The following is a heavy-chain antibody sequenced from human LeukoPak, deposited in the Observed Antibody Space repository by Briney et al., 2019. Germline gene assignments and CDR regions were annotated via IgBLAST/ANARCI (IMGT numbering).Heavy chain of an antibody. V-gene: IGHV4-34*01. Sequence: PSETLSLTCAAYGGSFSGYYWSWIRQPPGKGLEWIGEINHSGSTNYNPSLKSRVTISVDTSKNQFSLKLSSVTAADTAVYYCAREGLHLGELSLAFDYWGQGTLVTVSS. CDR2: INHSGST. CDR1: GGSFSGYY. CDR3: AREGLHLGELSLAFDY. J-gene: IGHJ4*02. D-gene: IGHD3-16*02.